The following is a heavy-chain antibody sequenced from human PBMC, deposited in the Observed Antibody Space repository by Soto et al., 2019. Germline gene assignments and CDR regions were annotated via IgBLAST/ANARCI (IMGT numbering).Heavy chain of an antibody. Sequence: PSETLSLTCAVSAGSISSSKWWTWVRQSPGKGLEWIGEIYHSGATNYNPSLTGRVTISVDQSNNQFSLKLTSMTAADTAVYYCARTSSSDSSGYKGMQVWGQGPPIPV. V-gene: IGHV4-4*02. J-gene: IGHJ6*02. CDR2: IYHSGAT. CDR1: AGSISSSKW. CDR3: ARTSSSDSSGYKGMQV. D-gene: IGHD3-22*01.